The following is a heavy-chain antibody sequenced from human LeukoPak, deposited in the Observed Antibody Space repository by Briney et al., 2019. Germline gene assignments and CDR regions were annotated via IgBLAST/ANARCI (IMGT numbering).Heavy chain of an antibody. J-gene: IGHJ5*02. CDR1: GLIVSSTY. CDR3: VREGEYCSGDTCFKWFDT. D-gene: IGHD2-15*01. CDR2: TYNGGST. V-gene: IGHV3-53*01. Sequence: GRSLTLSCAASGLIVSSTYMSWVRQAPGKGLEWVSVTYNGGSTYYADSVTGRFSISRDNSKNTLNLQMNSLTVEDTAVYYCVREGEYCSGDTCFKWFDTWGQGILVTVSS.